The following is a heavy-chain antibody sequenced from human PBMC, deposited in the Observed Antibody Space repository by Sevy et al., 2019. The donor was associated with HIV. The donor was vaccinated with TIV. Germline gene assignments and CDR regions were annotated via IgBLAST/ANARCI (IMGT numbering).Heavy chain of an antibody. CDR2: ISSSSSYI. Sequence: GGSLRLSCAASGFTFSSYSMNWVRQAPGKGLEWVSPISSSSSYIYYADSVKGRFTISRDNAKNSLYLQMNSLRAEDTAVYYCARGPSYYYDSSGYYRKYFDYWGQGTLVTVSS. CDR3: ARGPSYYYDSSGYYRKYFDY. CDR1: GFTFSSYS. V-gene: IGHV3-21*01. D-gene: IGHD3-22*01. J-gene: IGHJ4*02.